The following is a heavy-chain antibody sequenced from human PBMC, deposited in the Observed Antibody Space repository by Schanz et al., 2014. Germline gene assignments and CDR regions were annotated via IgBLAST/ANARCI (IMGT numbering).Heavy chain of an antibody. V-gene: IGHV3-7*01. Sequence: EVQLVESGGGLVQPGGSLRLSCAASGFTFSAYWMAWVRQAPGKGLEWVAAINQAASVQYYVDSVKGRFTISRDNSNNTLSLQMNSLRNEDTAVYYCAKDRGGDYEVSYYYGMDVWGQGTTVTVSS. CDR3: AKDRGGDYEVSYYYGMDV. CDR1: GFTFSAYW. D-gene: IGHD4-17*01. J-gene: IGHJ6*02. CDR2: INQAASVQ.